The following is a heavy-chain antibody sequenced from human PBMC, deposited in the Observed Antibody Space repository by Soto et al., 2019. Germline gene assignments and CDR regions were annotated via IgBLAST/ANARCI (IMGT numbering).Heavy chain of an antibody. CDR2: ISGGADDT. V-gene: IGHV3-23*01. CDR1: GFTFSNYA. J-gene: IGHJ4*02. CDR3: AKAINDYYAPLED. D-gene: IGHD3-3*01. Sequence: GSLRLSCTASGFTFSNYAMGWVRQAPGKGLEWVSVISGGADDTHYADSVKGRFTISRDNSKNTLYVQMDSLRAEDTAVYYCAKAINDYYAPLEDWGQGMRVTVSS.